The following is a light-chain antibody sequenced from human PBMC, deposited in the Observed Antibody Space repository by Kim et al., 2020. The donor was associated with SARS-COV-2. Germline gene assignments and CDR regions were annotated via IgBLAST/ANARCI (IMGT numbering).Light chain of an antibody. J-gene: IGKJ1*01. V-gene: IGKV3-20*01. CDR3: QQYGSSPRT. Sequence: SPGQKPTLPCRPSQTISSSYLAWYQQKPGQTPRLLMYGASNRATGIPDRFSGSGSGADFTLTISRLEPEDFAVYYCQQYGSSPRTFGQGTKVDIK. CDR2: GAS. CDR1: QTISSSY.